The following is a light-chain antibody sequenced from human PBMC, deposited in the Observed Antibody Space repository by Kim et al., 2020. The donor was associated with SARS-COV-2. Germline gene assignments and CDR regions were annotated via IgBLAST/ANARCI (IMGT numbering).Light chain of an antibody. V-gene: IGLV3-1*01. J-gene: IGLJ1*01. CDR3: QAWDSSLYV. Sequence: VAPGQTASITCSGDKLGDKYACWYQQKPGQSPVLVIYQDTKRPSGIPERFSGSNSGNTATLTISGTQAMDEADYYCQAWDSSLYVFGTGTKVTVL. CDR1: KLGDKY. CDR2: QDT.